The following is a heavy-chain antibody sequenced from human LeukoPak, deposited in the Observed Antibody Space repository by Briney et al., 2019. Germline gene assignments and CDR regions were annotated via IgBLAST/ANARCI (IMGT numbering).Heavy chain of an antibody. Sequence: PSETLSLTCTVSGGSIVSHYWNWIRQPAGRGLEWIGRFYASGTTNTSPSLKSRVTMSVDTSKNQFSLKLSSVTAADTAVYYCARDYDILTGYYEIYYYYGMDVWGQGTTVTVSS. CDR2: FYASGTT. CDR1: GGSIVSHY. CDR3: ARDYDILTGYYEIYYYYGMDV. D-gene: IGHD3-9*01. V-gene: IGHV4-4*07. J-gene: IGHJ6*02.